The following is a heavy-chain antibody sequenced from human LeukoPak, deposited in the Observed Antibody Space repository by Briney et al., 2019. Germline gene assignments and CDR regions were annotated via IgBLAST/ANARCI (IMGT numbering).Heavy chain of an antibody. CDR3: ARAPQVTRGAFGNYHMDV. CDR1: GFTFSTYW. D-gene: IGHD3-10*01. J-gene: IGHJ6*02. V-gene: IGHV3-48*01. Sequence: GGSLRLSCAASGFTFSTYWMHWARQVPGKGLEWVSDISGSSCSIYFADSVKGRFAISRDSSENTLYLKMNSLRGGDGRVYFCARAPQVTRGAFGNYHMDVWGQGTTVTVS. CDR2: ISGSSCSI.